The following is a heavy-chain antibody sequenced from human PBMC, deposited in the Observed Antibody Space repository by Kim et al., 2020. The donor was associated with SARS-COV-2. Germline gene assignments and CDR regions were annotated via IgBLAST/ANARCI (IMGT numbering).Heavy chain of an antibody. CDR1: GESFSNYY. CDR3: ARGRLGVVPSPILGLGPFWKNYYLGV. V-gene: IGHV4-34*01. J-gene: IGHJ6*03. Sequence: SETLSLTCAVFGESFSNYYWTWVRRPPGKGLEWIGEINHSGSTNYNPSLKSRVTISSDTSKNQFSLKVTSLTAADTAVYFCARGRLGVVPSPILGLGPFWKNYYLGVWCRGTTVTVSS. CDR2: INHSGST. D-gene: IGHD2-2*01.